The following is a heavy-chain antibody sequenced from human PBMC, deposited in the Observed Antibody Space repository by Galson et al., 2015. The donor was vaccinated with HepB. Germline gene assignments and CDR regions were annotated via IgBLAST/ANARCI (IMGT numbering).Heavy chain of an antibody. CDR3: ARPLWSGYESTYGYGMDV. V-gene: IGHV5-51*03. J-gene: IGHJ6*02. D-gene: IGHD3-3*01. CDR1: GYSFTSYW. Sequence: QSGAEVKKPGESLKISCKGSGYSFTSYWIGWVRQMPGKGLEWMGIIYPGDSDTRYSPSFQGQVTISADKSISTAYLQWSSLKASDTAMYYCARPLWSGYESTYGYGMDVWGQGATVTVSS. CDR2: IYPGDSDT.